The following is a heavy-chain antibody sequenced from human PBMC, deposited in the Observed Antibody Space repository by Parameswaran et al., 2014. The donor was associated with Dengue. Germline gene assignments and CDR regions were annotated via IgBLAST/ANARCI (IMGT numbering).Heavy chain of an antibody. Sequence: SWVRQAPGQGLEWMGWISAYNGNTNYAQKLQGRVTMTTDTSTSTAYMELRSLRSDDTAVYYCARVAGLYGMDVWGQGTTVTVSS. D-gene: IGHD1-1*01. J-gene: IGHJ6*02. V-gene: IGHV1-18*01. CDR3: ARVAGLYGMDV. CDR2: ISAYNGNT.